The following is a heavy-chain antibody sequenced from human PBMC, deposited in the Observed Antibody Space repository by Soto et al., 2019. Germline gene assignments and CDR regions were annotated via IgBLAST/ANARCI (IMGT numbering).Heavy chain of an antibody. Sequence: PGGSLRLSCAASGFTFSSYAMSWVRQAPGKGLEWVSAISGSGGSTYYADSVKGRFTISRDNSKNTLYLEMNSLRAEDTAVYYCAKESTYMTTVRVNNWFDPWGQVTLVTVSS. V-gene: IGHV3-23*01. D-gene: IGHD4-4*01. CDR1: GFTFSSYA. CDR3: AKESTYMTTVRVNNWFDP. CDR2: ISGSGGST. J-gene: IGHJ5*02.